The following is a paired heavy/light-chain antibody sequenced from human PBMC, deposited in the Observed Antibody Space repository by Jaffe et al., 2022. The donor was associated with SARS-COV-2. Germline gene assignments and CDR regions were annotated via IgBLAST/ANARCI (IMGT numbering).Heavy chain of an antibody. D-gene: IGHD3-10*01. V-gene: IGHV3-23*01. Sequence: EVQLLESGGGLVQPGGSLRLSCAASGFNFGEHAMNWVRQAPGKGLEWVSALNSAGDSTFYADSVKGRFTISRDNSKNTLYLQMNDLSAEDTAVYYCANTMETYYFDYWGQGTLVTVSS. CDR1: GFNFGEHA. J-gene: IGHJ4*02. CDR3: ANTMETYYFDY. CDR2: LNSAGDST.
Light chain of an antibody. CDR1: QSVSSY. CDR2: DTS. CDR3: QQRVNWLLT. V-gene: IGKV3-11*01. Sequence: IVLTQSPATLSLSPGETATLSCRASQSVSSYLGWYQQRPGQTPRLLIYDTSNRATGTPARFSGSGSGTDFTLTISSLEPEDSAVYYCQQRVNWLLTFGPGTKVEIK. J-gene: IGKJ3*01.